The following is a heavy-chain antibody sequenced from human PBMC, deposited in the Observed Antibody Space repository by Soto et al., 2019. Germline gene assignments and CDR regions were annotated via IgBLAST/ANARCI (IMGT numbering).Heavy chain of an antibody. CDR1: GGSFSGYY. CDR2: INHSGST. CDR3: ARGRYNWNY. Sequence: QVQLQQWGAGLLKPSETLSLTCAVYGGSFSGYYWSWIRQPPGKGLEWIGEINHSGSTNYNPSLKSRLTISVDTSKNQYSLKLSSVTAADTAVYYCARGRYNWNYWGQGTLVTVSS. J-gene: IGHJ4*02. V-gene: IGHV4-34*01. D-gene: IGHD1-20*01.